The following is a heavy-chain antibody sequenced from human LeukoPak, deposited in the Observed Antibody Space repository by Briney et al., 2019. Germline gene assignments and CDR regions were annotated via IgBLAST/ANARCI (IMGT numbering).Heavy chain of an antibody. Sequence: GASVKVSCKASGYTFTSYYMHWVRQAPGQGLEWMGIINPSGGSTSYAQKFQGRVSMTRDTSTSTVYMELSSLRSEDTAVYYCARDQGGYDAFDIWGQGTMVTVSS. CDR1: GYTFTSYY. V-gene: IGHV1-46*01. CDR2: INPSGGST. J-gene: IGHJ3*02. CDR3: ARDQGGYDAFDI. D-gene: IGHD3-22*01.